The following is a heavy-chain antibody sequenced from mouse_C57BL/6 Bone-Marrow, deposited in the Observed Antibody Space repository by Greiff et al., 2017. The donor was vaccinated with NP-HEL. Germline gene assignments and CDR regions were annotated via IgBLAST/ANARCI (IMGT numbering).Heavy chain of an antibody. D-gene: IGHD1-1*01. CDR1: GYTFTSYW. Sequence: QVQLQQPGAELVMPGASVKLSCKASGYTFTSYWMHWVKQRPGQGLEWIGEIDPSDSYPNYNQKFKGKSTLTVDKSSSTAYMQLSSLTSEDSAVYYCARRHYYGRGGFAYWGQGTLVTVSA. J-gene: IGHJ3*01. CDR3: ARRHYYGRGGFAY. V-gene: IGHV1-69*01. CDR2: IDPSDSYP.